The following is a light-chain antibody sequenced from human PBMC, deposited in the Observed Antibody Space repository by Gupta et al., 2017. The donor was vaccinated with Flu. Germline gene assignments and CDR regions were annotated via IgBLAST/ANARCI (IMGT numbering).Light chain of an antibody. V-gene: IGLV1-40*01. CDR1: SCNIMGSND. J-gene: IGLJ3*02. CDR2: SNN. CDR3: TAYDSSLSGAV. Sequence: VTITCSGGSCNIMGSNDVHWYQQVPGTAPKLLRYSNNKRPSGVPDRFSGSKSGTSASRAINGLQVEDEAEYDGTAYDSSLSGAVFGGGTKLTGL.